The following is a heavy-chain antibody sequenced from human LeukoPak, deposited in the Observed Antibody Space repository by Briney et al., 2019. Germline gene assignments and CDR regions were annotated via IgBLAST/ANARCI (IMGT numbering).Heavy chain of an antibody. Sequence: PSETLSLTCAVYGGSFSGYYWSWIRQPPGKGLEWIGYIYYSGSTNYNPSLKSRVTISVDTSKNQFSLKLSSVTAADTAVYYCARDSGHYDFWSGYYTNSGFDPWGQGTLVTVSS. CDR3: ARDSGHYDFWSGYYTNSGFDP. J-gene: IGHJ5*02. V-gene: IGHV4-59*01. D-gene: IGHD3-3*01. CDR2: IYYSGST. CDR1: GGSFSGYY.